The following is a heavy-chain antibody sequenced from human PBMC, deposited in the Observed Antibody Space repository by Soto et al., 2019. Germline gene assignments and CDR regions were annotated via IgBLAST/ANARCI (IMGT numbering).Heavy chain of an antibody. CDR1: GGSISSGDYY. D-gene: IGHD6-13*01. CDR2: IYHSGST. Sequence: PSETLSLTCTVSGGSISSGDYYWSWVRQPPGKGLEWIGEIYHSGSTNYNPSLKSRVTISVDKSKNQFSLKLSSVTAADTAVYYCAYAAAGIGYYYYGMDVWGQGTTVTVSS. CDR3: AYAAAGIGYYYYGMDV. V-gene: IGHV4-4*02. J-gene: IGHJ6*02.